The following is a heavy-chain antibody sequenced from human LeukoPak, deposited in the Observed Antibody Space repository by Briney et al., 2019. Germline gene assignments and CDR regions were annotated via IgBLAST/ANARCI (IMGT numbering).Heavy chain of an antibody. J-gene: IGHJ6*02. V-gene: IGHV3-33*01. Sequence: PGGSLRLSCAASGFPFSTYGMHWVRQAPGKGLGWLAVIWYAGCTKYFADSVKGRFTISRDNSKNTLYLQMNSLRAEDTAVYYCARDAHGGTMVRGVINPANPGMDVWGQGTPVTVSS. CDR2: IWYAGCTK. CDR3: ARDAHGGTMVRGVINPANPGMDV. CDR1: GFPFSTYG. D-gene: IGHD3-10*01.